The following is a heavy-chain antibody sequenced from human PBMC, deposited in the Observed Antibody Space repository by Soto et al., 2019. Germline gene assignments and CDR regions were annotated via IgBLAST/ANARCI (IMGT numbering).Heavy chain of an antibody. CDR1: GGTFSSYA. V-gene: IGHV1-69*06. Sequence: ASVKVSCKASGGTFSSYAISWVRQAPGQGLEWMGGIIPIFGTANYAQKFQGRVTITADKSTSTAYMELSSLRSEDTAVYYCARDSPYYYDSSVYYPFIVSYYGRDVGGQGTRVTVSS. J-gene: IGHJ6*02. CDR2: IIPIFGTA. D-gene: IGHD3-22*01. CDR3: ARDSPYYYDSSVYYPFIVSYYGRDV.